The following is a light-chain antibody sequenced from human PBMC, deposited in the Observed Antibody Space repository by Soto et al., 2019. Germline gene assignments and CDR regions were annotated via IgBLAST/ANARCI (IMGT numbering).Light chain of an antibody. CDR1: RSNIGSNY. Sequence: QSVLTQPPSASATPGQRVSISCSGSRSNIGSNYVYWYQQLPGAAPRLLMYSNNQRPSGVPGRFSVSKSGTSASLAISGLRSEDEADYCAAWDDNLSGWVFGGGTKLTVL. CDR2: SNN. V-gene: IGLV1-47*02. J-gene: IGLJ3*02. CDR3: AAWDDNLSGWV.